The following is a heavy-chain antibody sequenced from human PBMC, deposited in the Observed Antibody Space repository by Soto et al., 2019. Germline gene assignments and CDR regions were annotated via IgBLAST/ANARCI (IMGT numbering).Heavy chain of an antibody. CDR1: GFTFSSYA. CDR3: ASPYRRTTFGDYFDY. CDR2: ISYDGSNK. V-gene: IGHV3-30-3*01. Sequence: VGSLRLSCAASGFTFSSYAMHWVRQAPGKGLEWVAVISYDGSNKYYADSVKGRFTISRDNSKNTLYLQMNSLRAEDTAVYYCASPYRRTTFGDYFDYWGQGTLVTVSS. D-gene: IGHD3-10*01. J-gene: IGHJ4*02.